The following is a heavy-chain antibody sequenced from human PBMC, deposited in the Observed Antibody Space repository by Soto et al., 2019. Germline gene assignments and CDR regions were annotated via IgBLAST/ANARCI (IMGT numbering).Heavy chain of an antibody. CDR2: IGTAGDT. CDR3: ARGQEVGAHFFDS. CDR1: GFTFSCFD. D-gene: IGHD2-15*01. J-gene: IGHJ4*02. Sequence: AGVSLRLSCEASGFTFSCFDMHWVRQPTGKGLEWVSTIGTAGDTYYAVSVKGRFTISRDNAKNSLSLQMNSLRAGDTAVYFCARGQEVGAHFFDSWGQGTQVTVSS. V-gene: IGHV3-13*01.